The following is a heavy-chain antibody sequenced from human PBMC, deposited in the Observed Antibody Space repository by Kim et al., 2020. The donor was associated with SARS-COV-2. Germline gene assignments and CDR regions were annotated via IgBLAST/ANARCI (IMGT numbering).Heavy chain of an antibody. CDR2: ISYDGSNK. D-gene: IGHD3-16*01. CDR1: GFTFSSYA. J-gene: IGHJ6*02. Sequence: GGSLRLSCAASGFTFSSYAMHWVRQAPGKGLEWVAVISYDGSNKYYADSVKGRFTISRDNSKNTLYLQMNSLRAEDTAVYYCASWDTGDEAYYGMDVWG. CDR3: ASWDTGDEAYYGMDV. V-gene: IGHV3-30*04.